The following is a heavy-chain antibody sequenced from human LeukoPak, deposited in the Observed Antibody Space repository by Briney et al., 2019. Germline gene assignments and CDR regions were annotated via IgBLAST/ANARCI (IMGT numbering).Heavy chain of an antibody. J-gene: IGHJ5*02. Sequence: ASGTLSLTCAVSGGSISSSNWWSWVRQPPGKGLEWIGEIYHSGSTNYNPSLKSRVSISVDTSKNQFSLKLTSVTAADTAVYYCAREERGSGSRNNWFDPWGQGTLVTVSS. V-gene: IGHV4-4*02. D-gene: IGHD1-26*01. CDR2: IYHSGST. CDR1: GGSISSSNW. CDR3: AREERGSGSRNNWFDP.